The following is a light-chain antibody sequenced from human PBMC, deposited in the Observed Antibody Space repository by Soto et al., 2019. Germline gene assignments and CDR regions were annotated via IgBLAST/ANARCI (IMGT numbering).Light chain of an antibody. CDR1: SSNIGINT. CDR2: SNN. CDR3: AAWDDSLNGLYV. Sequence: QSVLTQPPSASGTPGQGVTISCSGSSSNIGINTVSWYQHLPGTAPKLLIYSNNERPSGAPDRFSGSKSGTSASLAISGLQSEDEADYYCAAWDDSLNGLYVFGTGTKLTVL. V-gene: IGLV1-44*01. J-gene: IGLJ1*01.